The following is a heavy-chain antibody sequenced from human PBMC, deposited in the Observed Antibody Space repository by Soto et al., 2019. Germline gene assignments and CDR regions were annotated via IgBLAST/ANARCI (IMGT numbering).Heavy chain of an antibody. CDR1: GFTFSSYE. Sequence: GGSLRLSCAASGFTFSSYEMNRVRQAPGKGLEWVSYISSSGSTIYYADSVKGRFTISRDNAKNSLYLKMNSLRAEDTAVYYCASVKGYSYGHPFDYWGQGTLVTVSS. J-gene: IGHJ4*02. V-gene: IGHV3-48*03. CDR2: ISSSGSTI. CDR3: ASVKGYSYGHPFDY. D-gene: IGHD5-18*01.